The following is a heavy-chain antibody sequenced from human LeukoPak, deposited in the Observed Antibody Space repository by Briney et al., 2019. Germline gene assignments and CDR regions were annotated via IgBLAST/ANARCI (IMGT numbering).Heavy chain of an antibody. Sequence: NPSETLSLTCTVSGGSISSYYWSWIRQPPGKGLEWIGYIYYSGSTNYNPSLKSRVTISVDTSKNQFSLKLSSVTAADTAVYYCAKGIDQVVVVIISWGQGTLVTVSS. J-gene: IGHJ4*02. CDR3: AKGIDQVVVVIIS. D-gene: IGHD3-22*01. CDR2: IYYSGST. V-gene: IGHV4-59*01. CDR1: GGSISSYY.